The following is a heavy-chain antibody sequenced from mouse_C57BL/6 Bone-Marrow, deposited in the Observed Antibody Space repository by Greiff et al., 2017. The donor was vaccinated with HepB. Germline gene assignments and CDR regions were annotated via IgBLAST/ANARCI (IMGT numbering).Heavy chain of an antibody. CDR1: GFTFSDYY. V-gene: IGHV5-12*01. CDR2: ISNGGGST. CDR3: ARRGLLRSMDY. J-gene: IGHJ4*01. Sequence: DVHLVESGGGLVKPGGSLKLSCAASGFTFSDYYMYWVRQTPEKRLEWVAYISNGGGSTYYPDTVKGRFTISRDNAKNTLYLQMSRLKSEDTAMYYCARRGLLRSMDYWGQGTSVTVSS. D-gene: IGHD1-1*01.